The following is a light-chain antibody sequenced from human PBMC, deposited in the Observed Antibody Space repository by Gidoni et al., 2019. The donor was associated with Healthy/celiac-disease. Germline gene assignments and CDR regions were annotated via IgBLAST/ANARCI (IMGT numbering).Light chain of an antibody. V-gene: IGKV3-11*01. J-gene: IGKJ1*01. CDR1: QSVSSY. Sequence: IVLTQSPATLSLSPGEIATLSCRASQSVSSYLAWYQQKPGQAPRLLIYDASNRATGIPARFSGSGSGTDFTLTISSLEPEDFAVYYCQQRSNWPPTFGQGTKVEIK. CDR3: QQRSNWPPT. CDR2: DAS.